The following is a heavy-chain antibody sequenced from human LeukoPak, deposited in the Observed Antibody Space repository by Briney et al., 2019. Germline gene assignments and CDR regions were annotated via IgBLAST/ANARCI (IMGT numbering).Heavy chain of an antibody. CDR2: IYYSGST. CDR3: ASRGRKMDY. J-gene: IGHJ4*02. V-gene: IGHV4-39*01. Sequence: SETLSLTCTVFGGSISSSSYYWGWIRQPPGKGLEWIGSIYYSGSTYYNPSLKSRVTISVDTSKNQFSLKLSSVTAADTAVYYCASRGRKMDYWGQGTLVTVSS. D-gene: IGHD3-10*01. CDR1: GGSISSSSYY.